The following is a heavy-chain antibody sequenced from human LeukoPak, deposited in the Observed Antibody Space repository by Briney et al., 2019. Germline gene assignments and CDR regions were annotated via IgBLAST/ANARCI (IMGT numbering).Heavy chain of an antibody. CDR3: ARVTAVEYYFDY. D-gene: IGHD6-19*01. CDR1: GFTFSSYG. V-gene: IGHV3-33*01. J-gene: IGHJ4*02. Sequence: GGSLRLSCAASGFTFSSYGMHWVRQAPGKGLEWVAVIWYDGSNKYYADSVKGRFTISRDNSKNTLYLQMNSLRAEDTAVYYCARVTAVEYYFDYWGQGTLVTVSS. CDR2: IWYDGSNK.